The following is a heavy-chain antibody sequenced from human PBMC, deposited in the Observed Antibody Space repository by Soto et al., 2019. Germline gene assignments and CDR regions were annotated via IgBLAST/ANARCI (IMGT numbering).Heavy chain of an antibody. V-gene: IGHV3-53*01. Sequence: EVQLVESGGGLIQPGGSLRLSCAASGFTVSSNYLTWVRQAPGKGLEWVSIIYSGGNTYYAESVKGRFTISRDNSKNTLYLQMNRLRTEDTAVYYCASAFRGSQIWGHYFDYWGQPTLVTVSS. CDR1: GFTVSSNY. CDR3: ASAFRGSQIWGHYFDY. D-gene: IGHD1-26*01. CDR2: IYSGGNT. J-gene: IGHJ4*02.